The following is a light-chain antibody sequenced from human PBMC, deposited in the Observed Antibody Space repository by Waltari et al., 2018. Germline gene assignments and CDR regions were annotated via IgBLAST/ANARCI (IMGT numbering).Light chain of an antibody. V-gene: IGLV2-23*02. J-gene: IGLJ2*01. CDR1: SSDVGSNNL. CDR3: CSYTRSNYVT. CDR2: EVS. Sequence: QSALTQPASVSGSPGQSLTISCTGTSSDVGSNNLVSWYQQYPGKAPKVVVYEVSRRPAAVSNRFSVSKSGNTASLTISGLQAEDEADYSCCSYTRSNYVTFGGGTKVTVL.